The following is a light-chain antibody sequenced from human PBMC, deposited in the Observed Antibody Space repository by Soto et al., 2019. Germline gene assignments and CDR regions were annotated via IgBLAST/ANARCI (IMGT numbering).Light chain of an antibody. J-gene: IGKJ2*01. CDR2: DAS. CDR1: QSVSDY. V-gene: IGKV3-11*01. Sequence: EIVLTQSPATLSLSPGERATLSCRASQSVSDYLAWYQQKPGQAPRLLIYDASNRATGVPARVSGSVSGTDFTFPVSSLEPEDLAVYYGQQRGNCPWTFGQGTKLEIK. CDR3: QQRGNCPWT.